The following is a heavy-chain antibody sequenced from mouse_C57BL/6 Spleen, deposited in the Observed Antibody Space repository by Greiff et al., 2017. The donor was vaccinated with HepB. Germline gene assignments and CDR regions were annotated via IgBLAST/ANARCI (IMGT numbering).Heavy chain of an antibody. V-gene: IGHV1-50*01. D-gene: IGHD1-1*01. J-gene: IGHJ4*01. CDR3: ARKNYYGSSYRAMDY. CDR1: GYTFPSYW. CDR2: IVPSDSYT. Sequence: QVQLQQPGAELVKPGASVKLSCKASGYTFPSYWMPGVNQRPGQGLGWIGEIVPSDSYTNSNQKFKGKATLTVDTSSSTAYMQLSSLTSEDSAVYYCARKNYYGSSYRAMDYWGQGTSVTVSS.